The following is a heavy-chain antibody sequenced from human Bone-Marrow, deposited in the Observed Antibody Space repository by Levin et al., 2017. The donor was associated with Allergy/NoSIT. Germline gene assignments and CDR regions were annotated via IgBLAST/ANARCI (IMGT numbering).Heavy chain of an antibody. J-gene: IGHJ6*02. CDR2: TYYRSKWYN. V-gene: IGHV6-1*01. CDR3: ARDYSSSSNLGSYGMDV. CDR1: GDSVSSNSAA. Sequence: SETLSLTCAISGDSVSSNSAAWNWIRQSPSRGLEWLGRTYYRSKWYNDYAVSVKSRITINPDTSKNQFSLQLNSVTPEDTAVYYCARDYSSSSNLGSYGMDVWGQGTTVTVSS. D-gene: IGHD6-6*01.